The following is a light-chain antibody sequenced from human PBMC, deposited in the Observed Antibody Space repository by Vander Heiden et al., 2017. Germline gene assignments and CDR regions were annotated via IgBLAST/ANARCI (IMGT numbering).Light chain of an antibody. V-gene: IGKV1-39*01. CDR1: QSISSY. Sequence: DIHMPQSPSSLSASVGDRVTITCRASQSISSYLNWYQQKPGKAPKLLIYAASSLQSGVPSRFSGSGSGTDFTLTISSLQPEDFATYYCQQSYSTLITFGQGTRLEIK. CDR2: AAS. CDR3: QQSYSTLIT. J-gene: IGKJ5*01.